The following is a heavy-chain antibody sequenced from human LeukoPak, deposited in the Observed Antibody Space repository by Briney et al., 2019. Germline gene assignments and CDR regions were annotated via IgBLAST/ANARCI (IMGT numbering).Heavy chain of an antibody. Sequence: SETLSLTCTVSGGSITSYYWSWFRQPPGKGLEYIGYIFYSGSTNYSPSLKSRVTIPLDTSKNQFSLMLSSVTAADTAVYYCARGLPGYSGGDDAFDIWGQGTVVIVS. J-gene: IGHJ3*02. CDR2: IFYSGST. CDR1: GGSITSYY. D-gene: IGHD6-19*01. V-gene: IGHV4-59*01. CDR3: ARGLPGYSGGDDAFDI.